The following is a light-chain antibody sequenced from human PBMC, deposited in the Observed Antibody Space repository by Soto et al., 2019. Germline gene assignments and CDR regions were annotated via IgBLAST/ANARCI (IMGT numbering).Light chain of an antibody. CDR1: QSVSSN. Sequence: EIVMTQSPATLSVSPGERATLSCRASQSVSSNLAWYQQKPGQAPRLLIYGASTRATGIPARFSGSGSGTEFTLTISILQSEEFAVYYCQQYNNWPPPLTFGGGTKVEIK. J-gene: IGKJ4*01. V-gene: IGKV3-15*01. CDR3: QQYNNWPPPLT. CDR2: GAS.